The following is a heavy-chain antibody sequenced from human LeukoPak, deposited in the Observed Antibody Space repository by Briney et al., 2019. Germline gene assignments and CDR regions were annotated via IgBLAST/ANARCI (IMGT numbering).Heavy chain of an antibody. CDR1: GGSFSGYY. CDR2: INHSGST. J-gene: IGHJ4*02. V-gene: IGHV4-34*01. D-gene: IGHD4-17*01. CDR3: ARGPNYGEGYYFDY. Sequence: SETLSLTCAVYGGSFSGYYWSWIRQPPGKGLEWIGGINHSGSTNYNPSLKSRVTISVDTSKNQFSLKLSSVPAADTAVYYCARGPNYGEGYYFDYWGQGTLVTVSS.